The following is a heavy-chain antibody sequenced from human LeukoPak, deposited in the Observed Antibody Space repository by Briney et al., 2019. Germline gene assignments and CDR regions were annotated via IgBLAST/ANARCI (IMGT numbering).Heavy chain of an antibody. V-gene: IGHV3-48*03. CDR2: IRTTGIK. J-gene: IGHJ4*02. CDR3: ARDLPSKATVGFDY. CDR1: GIDFSSYN. Sequence: GGSLRLSCVASGIDFSSYNMNWVRQAPGKGLEWVSHIRTTGIKFYLDSVKGRFTISRDNAKNSLYLQMNSLRVEDTAIYYCARDLPSKATVGFDYWGQGAMVTVSS. D-gene: IGHD2-2*01.